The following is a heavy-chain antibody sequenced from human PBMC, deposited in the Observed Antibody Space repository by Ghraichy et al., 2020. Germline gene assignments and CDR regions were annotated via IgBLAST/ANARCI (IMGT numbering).Heavy chain of an antibody. CDR3: AIAGYSSSWQYYYYYYMDV. Sequence: GESLNISCAASGFTFDDYAMHWVRQAPGKGLEWVSLISGDGGSTYYADSVKGRFTISRDNSKNSLYLQMNSLRTEDTALYYCAIAGYSSSWQYYYYYYMDVWGKGTTVTVSS. J-gene: IGHJ6*03. CDR1: GFTFDDYA. CDR2: ISGDGGST. V-gene: IGHV3-43*02. D-gene: IGHD6-13*01.